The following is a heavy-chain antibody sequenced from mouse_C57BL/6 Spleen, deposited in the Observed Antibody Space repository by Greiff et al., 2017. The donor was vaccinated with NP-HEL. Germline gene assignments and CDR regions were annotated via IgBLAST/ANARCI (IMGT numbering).Heavy chain of an antibody. V-gene: IGHV1-54*01. J-gene: IGHJ4*01. CDR2: INPGSGGT. Sequence: VQLQQSGAELVRPGTSVKVSCKASGYAFTNYLIEWVKQRPGQGLEWIGVINPGSGGTNYNEKFKGKATLTADKSSSTAYMQLSSLTSEDSAVYFCARSDRGAMDYWGQGTSVTVSS. CDR3: ARSDRGAMDY. CDR1: GYAFTNYL.